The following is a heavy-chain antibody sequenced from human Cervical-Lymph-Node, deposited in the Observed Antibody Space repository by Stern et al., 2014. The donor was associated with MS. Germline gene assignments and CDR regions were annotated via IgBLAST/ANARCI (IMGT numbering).Heavy chain of an antibody. V-gene: IGHV1-8*01. CDR2: MNPNSGNT. CDR3: ARGVPSALFGLFGY. CDR1: GYTFRTYD. Sequence: QVQLLQPGAEVKKPGASVKVSCKASGYTFRTYDINWVRQATGQGLESMGWMNPNSGNTGYAQKFQGRVTMTRNTSISTAYMELSSLRSEDTAVYYCARGVPSALFGLFGYWGQGTLVTVSS. J-gene: IGHJ4*02. D-gene: IGHD3-3*01.